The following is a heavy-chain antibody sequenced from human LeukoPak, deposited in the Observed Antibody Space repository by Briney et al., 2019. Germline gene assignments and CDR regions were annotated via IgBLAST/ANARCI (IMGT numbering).Heavy chain of an antibody. CDR1: GFNVTTYY. D-gene: IGHD2/OR15-2a*01. V-gene: IGHV3-66*01. Sequence: GGSLRLSCAASGFNVTTYYMTWVRRAPGMGLEWVSIIYSGTITNYADSVKGRFLISRDNSKNTLYLQMKSLRAEDTAAYYCTKDHFQGGAPSAFDLWGPGTMVTVSS. J-gene: IGHJ3*01. CDR3: TKDHFQGGAPSAFDL. CDR2: IYSGTIT.